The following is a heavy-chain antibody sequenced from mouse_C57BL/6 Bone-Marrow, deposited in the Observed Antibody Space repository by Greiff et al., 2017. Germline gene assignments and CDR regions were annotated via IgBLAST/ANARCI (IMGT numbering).Heavy chain of an antibody. J-gene: IGHJ1*03. V-gene: IGHV1-55*01. CDR2: IYPGSGST. Sequence: QVQLQQPGAELVKPGASVKLSCKAFGYTFTSYWITWVKQRPGQGLEWIGDIYPGSGSTNYNEKFKSKATLTVDTSSSTAYMQLSSLTSEDSAVYYCARPYYSNYWYFDVWGTGTTVTVSS. CDR3: ARPYYSNYWYFDV. D-gene: IGHD2-5*01. CDR1: GYTFTSYW.